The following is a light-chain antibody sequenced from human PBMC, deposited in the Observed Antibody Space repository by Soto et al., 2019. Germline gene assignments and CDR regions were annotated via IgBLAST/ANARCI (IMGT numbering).Light chain of an antibody. CDR3: QQYDNLPLT. J-gene: IGKJ4*01. CDR1: QSISSR. CDR2: KAS. Sequence: DIQMTQSPSTLSASVGDRVTITCRASQSISSRLAWYQQKPGKAPKLLIYKASTLESGVPSNFSGSGSGTDFTFTISSLQPEDVATYYCQQYDNLPLTFGGGTKVDIK. V-gene: IGKV1-5*03.